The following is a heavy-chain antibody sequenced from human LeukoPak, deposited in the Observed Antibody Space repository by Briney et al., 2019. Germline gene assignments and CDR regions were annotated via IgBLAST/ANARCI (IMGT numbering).Heavy chain of an antibody. V-gene: IGHV3-53*01. Sequence: PGGSLRLSCAASGFTVSSNYMSWVRQAPGKGLEWGSVIYSAGSTYYADSVKGRFTISRDNSKNTLYLQMNSLRADDTAVYYCARANPEYSYGQAYYGMDVWGQGTTVTVSS. CDR2: IYSAGST. CDR3: ARANPEYSYGQAYYGMDV. J-gene: IGHJ6*02. CDR1: GFTVSSNY. D-gene: IGHD5-18*01.